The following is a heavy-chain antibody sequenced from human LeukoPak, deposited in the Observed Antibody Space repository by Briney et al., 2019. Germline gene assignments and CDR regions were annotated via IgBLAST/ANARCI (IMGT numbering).Heavy chain of an antibody. J-gene: IGHJ6*02. CDR3: ARGRVCGGDCYSDYYYYGMDV. CDR2: IYHSGST. D-gene: IGHD2-21*02. Sequence: SETLSLTCAVYGGSFSGYYWSWIRQPPGKGLEWIGYIYHSGSTYYNPSLKSRVTISVDRSKNQFSLKLSSVTAADTAVYYCARGRVCGGDCYSDYYYYGMDVWGQGTTVTVSS. CDR1: GGSFSGYY. V-gene: IGHV4-34*01.